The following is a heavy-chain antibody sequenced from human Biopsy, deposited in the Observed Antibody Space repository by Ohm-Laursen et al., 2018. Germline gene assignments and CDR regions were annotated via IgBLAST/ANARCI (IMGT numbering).Heavy chain of an antibody. CDR3: AKINPSSIYYYYGMDV. J-gene: IGHJ6*02. CDR2: ISGSAGST. V-gene: IGHV3-23*01. CDR1: GFTFSNYA. Sequence: SLRLSCAASGFTFSNYAMSWVRQAPGKGLEWVSAISGSAGSTNYADSVKGRFTISRDNSKNTLYLQLNSLRAEDTALYYCAKINPSSIYYYYGMDVWGQGTTVTVSS.